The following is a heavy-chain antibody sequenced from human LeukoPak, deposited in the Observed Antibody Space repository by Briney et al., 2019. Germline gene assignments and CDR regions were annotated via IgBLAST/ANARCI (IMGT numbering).Heavy chain of an antibody. Sequence: AGGSLRLSCAASGFTFSSYWMSWVRQAPGKGLEWVANIKQDGSEKYYVDSVKGRFTISRDNTKNSLYLQMNSLRAEDTAVYYCARDNYDFWSGPDYYYYGMDVWGQGTTVTVPS. CDR1: GFTFSSYW. CDR2: IKQDGSEK. CDR3: ARDNYDFWSGPDYYYYGMDV. J-gene: IGHJ6*02. V-gene: IGHV3-7*03. D-gene: IGHD3-3*01.